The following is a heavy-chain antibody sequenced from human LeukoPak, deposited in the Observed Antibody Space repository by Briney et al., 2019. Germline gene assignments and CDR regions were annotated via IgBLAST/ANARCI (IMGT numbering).Heavy chain of an antibody. CDR1: GGSFSGYY. V-gene: IGHV4-34*01. J-gene: IGHJ6*04. CDR3: ARGPVVPAAMAYGMDV. D-gene: IGHD2-2*01. CDR2: INHSGSA. Sequence: SETLSLTCAVYGGSFSGYYWSWIRQPPGKGLEWIGEINHSGSASYNPSLKSRVTISVDTSKNQFSLKLSSVTAADTAVYYCARGPVVPAAMAYGMDVWGKGTTVTVSS.